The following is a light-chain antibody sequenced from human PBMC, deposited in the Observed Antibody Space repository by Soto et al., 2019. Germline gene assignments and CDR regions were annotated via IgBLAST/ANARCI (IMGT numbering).Light chain of an antibody. CDR1: QSVGKN. CDR2: GAS. Sequence: EIVMTQSPATLSGSPGERATVSCRASQSVGKNLAWYQQKPGQAPRLLIYGASTRATGIPDRFSGSGSGTEFTLTISSLQSEDFAVYYCQQYNYWPPLYTFGQGTKLEIK. J-gene: IGKJ2*01. V-gene: IGKV3-15*01. CDR3: QQYNYWPPLYT.